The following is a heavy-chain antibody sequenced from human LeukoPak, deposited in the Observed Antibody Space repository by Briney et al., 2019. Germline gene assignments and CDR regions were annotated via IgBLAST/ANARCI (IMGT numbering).Heavy chain of an antibody. J-gene: IGHJ6*02. Sequence: PGGSLRLSCAASGFTFSSYGMHWVRQAPGKRLEWVAVISYDGSNKYYADSVKGRFTISRDNSKNTLYLQMNSLRAEDTAVYYCAKAGSKWLRGEYYYYGMDVWGQGTTVTVSS. CDR3: AKAGSKWLRGEYYYYGMDV. CDR2: ISYDGSNK. V-gene: IGHV3-30*18. D-gene: IGHD5-12*01. CDR1: GFTFSSYG.